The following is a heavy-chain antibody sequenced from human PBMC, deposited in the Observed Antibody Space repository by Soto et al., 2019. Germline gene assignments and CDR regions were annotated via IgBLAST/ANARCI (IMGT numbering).Heavy chain of an antibody. J-gene: IGHJ5*02. CDR3: ARAQFYSGSGNYNNLMFDA. CDR2: MYHSGTF. V-gene: IGHV4-30-2*01. D-gene: IGHD3-10*01. CDR1: GGSIGGVGYS. Sequence: PSETLSLTCAVSGGSIGGVGYSWSWIREPRGGGLEWIGYMYHSGTFLKSPSLKTRLTMSLDMSKNQFSLTLNSMTAADTAVYYCARAQFYSGSGNYNNLMFDAWGQGIQVTVS.